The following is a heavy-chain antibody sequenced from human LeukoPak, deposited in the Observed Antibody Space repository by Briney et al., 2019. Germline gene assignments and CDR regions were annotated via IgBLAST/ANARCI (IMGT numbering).Heavy chain of an antibody. CDR2: INSDGGTT. D-gene: IGHD1-26*01. Sequence: GGSLRLSCAASGFTFSPYWMHWVRQAPGKGLVWVSRINSDGGTTGYADSVKGRFTISRDNVKNTLYLQMNSLRDDDTAVYYCARDLGAGLGYWGQGTLVTVSS. CDR1: GFTFSPYW. V-gene: IGHV3-74*01. CDR3: ARDLGAGLGY. J-gene: IGHJ4*02.